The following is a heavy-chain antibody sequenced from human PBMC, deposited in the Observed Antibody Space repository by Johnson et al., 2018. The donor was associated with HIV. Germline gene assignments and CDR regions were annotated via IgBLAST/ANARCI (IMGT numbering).Heavy chain of an antibody. V-gene: IGHV3-30-3*01. CDR3: AKGEAQEGWIQLQSYAFDF. Sequence: QVQLVESGGGVVQPGRSLRLSCAASGFTFSSYAMHWVRQAPGNGLEWVAVISYDGSNKYYADSVKGRFTISRDNSKNTLYLQMSNLRTEETAVYYCAKGEAQEGWIQLQSYAFDFWGRGTMVTVSS. J-gene: IGHJ3*01. D-gene: IGHD5-18*01. CDR1: GFTFSSYA. CDR2: ISYDGSNK.